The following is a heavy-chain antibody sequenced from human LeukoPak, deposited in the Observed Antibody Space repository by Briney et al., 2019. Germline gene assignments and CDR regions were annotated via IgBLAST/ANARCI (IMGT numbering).Heavy chain of an antibody. CDR3: VRMIAAAGSFDY. V-gene: IGHV4-59*01. J-gene: IGHJ4*02. Sequence: SETLSLTCTVSGGSISSYYWSWIRQPPEKGLEWIGYIYYSGSTNYNPSLKSRVTISVDTSKNQFSLKLSSVTAADTAVCYCVRMIAAAGSFDYWGQGTLVTVSS. CDR2: IYYSGST. D-gene: IGHD6-13*01. CDR1: GGSISSYY.